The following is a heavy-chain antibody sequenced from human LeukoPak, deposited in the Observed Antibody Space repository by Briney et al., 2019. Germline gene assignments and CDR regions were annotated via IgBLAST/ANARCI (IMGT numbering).Heavy chain of an antibody. CDR1: GYSFTSYW. CDR2: IYPGDSDT. J-gene: IGHJ6*03. D-gene: IGHD6-25*01. V-gene: IGHV5-51*01. Sequence: GESLQISCKGSGYSFTSYWIGWVRQLPGKGLEWMGIIYPGDSDTRYSPSFQGQVTISADKTISTAYLQWSSLKASDTAMYYCARLQRAYYYYYYMDVWGKGTTVTVSS. CDR3: ARLQRAYYYYYYMDV.